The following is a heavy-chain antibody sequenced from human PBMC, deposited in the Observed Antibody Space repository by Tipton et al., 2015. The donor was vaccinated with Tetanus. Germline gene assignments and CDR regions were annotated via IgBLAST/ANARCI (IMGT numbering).Heavy chain of an antibody. D-gene: IGHD6-19*01. Sequence: LRLSCTVSGGSISSSSYYWGWIRQPPGKGLEWIGYIYHSGSTYYNPSLKSRVTISVDRSKNQFSLKLSSVTAADTAVYYCARDVAVAGNSWFDPWGQGTLVTVSS. CDR3: ARDVAVAGNSWFDP. CDR1: GGSISSSSYY. CDR2: IYHSGST. J-gene: IGHJ5*02. V-gene: IGHV4-39*07.